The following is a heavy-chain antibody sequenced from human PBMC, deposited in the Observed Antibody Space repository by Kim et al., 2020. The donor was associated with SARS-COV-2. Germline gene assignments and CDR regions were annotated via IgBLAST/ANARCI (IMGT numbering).Heavy chain of an antibody. CDR3: ASGSYYNLPQYYFDY. CDR2: IIPIFGTA. D-gene: IGHD3-10*01. V-gene: IGHV1-69*13. CDR1: GGTFSSYA. J-gene: IGHJ4*02. Sequence: SVKVSCKASGGTFSSYAISWVRQAPGQGLEWMGGIIPIFGTANYAQKFQGRVTITADESTSTAYMELSSLRSEDTAVYYCASGSYYNLPQYYFDYWGQGTLVTVSS.